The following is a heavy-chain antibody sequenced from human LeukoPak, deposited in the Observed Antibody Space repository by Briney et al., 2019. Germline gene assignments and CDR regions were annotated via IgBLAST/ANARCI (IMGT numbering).Heavy chain of an antibody. V-gene: IGHV3-23*01. J-gene: IGHJ4*02. CDR3: ANDLRSDYVGGLFHY. CDR1: GFTFSSYA. Sequence: GSPRPSCAASGFTFSSYATSWVRQAPGKGLEWVSAITGSGGSTYYADSVKGEFTISRDNSKNTLYLQMNNLRADDTDVYYFANDLRSDYVGGLFHYWRRRTLVTVSS. CDR2: ITGSGGST. D-gene: IGHD5-12*01.